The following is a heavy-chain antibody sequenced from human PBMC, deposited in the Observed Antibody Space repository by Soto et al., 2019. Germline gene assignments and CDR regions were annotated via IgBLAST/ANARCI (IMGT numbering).Heavy chain of an antibody. J-gene: IGHJ4*02. D-gene: IGHD5-12*01. V-gene: IGHV3-23*01. Sequence: PGGSLRLSCAASGFTFSSYAMSWVRQAPGKGLEWVSAISGSGGSTYYADSVKGRFTISRDNSKNTLYLQMNSLRAEDTAVYYCAKVVMDIVATIIVDRAHYFDYWGQGTLVTVSS. CDR3: AKVVMDIVATIIVDRAHYFDY. CDR2: ISGSGGST. CDR1: GFTFSSYA.